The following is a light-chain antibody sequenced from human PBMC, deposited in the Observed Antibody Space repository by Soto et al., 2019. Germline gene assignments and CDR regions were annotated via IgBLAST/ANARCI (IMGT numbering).Light chain of an antibody. CDR1: RGHSGYA. J-gene: IGLJ2*01. Sequence: QPVLTQSPSAYASLGASVKLTCTLSRGHSGYAIAWHQQQPEKGPRYLMKVNSDGSHTRGDGIPDRFSGSSSGAEHYLTISSLQSEDEADYYCQTWGTAIQGVFGGGTKLTVL. CDR3: QTWGTAIQGV. V-gene: IGLV4-69*01. CDR2: VNSDGSH.